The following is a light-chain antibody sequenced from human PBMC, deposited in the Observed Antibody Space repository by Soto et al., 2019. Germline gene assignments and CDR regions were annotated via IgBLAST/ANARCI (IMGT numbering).Light chain of an antibody. CDR3: QHYESSLPSYT. V-gene: IGKV3-20*01. CDR2: TAS. CDR1: QSLASNY. Sequence: EIVLTQSPGTLSLSPGERATLSCRASQSLASNYLAWYQQKPGQAPRLLIYTASTRATGIPDRFSGSGSGTDFTLTISRLEPADFAVYYCQHYESSLPSYTFGQGTKLEVK. J-gene: IGKJ2*01.